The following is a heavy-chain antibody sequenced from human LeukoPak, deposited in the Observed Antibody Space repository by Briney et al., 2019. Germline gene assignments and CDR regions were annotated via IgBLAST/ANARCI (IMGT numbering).Heavy chain of an antibody. Sequence: PGGSLRLSCAASGFTFSSYGMHWVRQAPGKGLEWVAFIRYDGSNKYYADSVKGRFTISRDNSKNTLYLQMNSLRAEDTAVYYCASTPSSSWRDLDYWGQGTLVTVSS. J-gene: IGHJ4*02. D-gene: IGHD6-13*01. CDR3: ASTPSSSWRDLDY. CDR1: GFTFSSYG. V-gene: IGHV3-30*02. CDR2: IRYDGSNK.